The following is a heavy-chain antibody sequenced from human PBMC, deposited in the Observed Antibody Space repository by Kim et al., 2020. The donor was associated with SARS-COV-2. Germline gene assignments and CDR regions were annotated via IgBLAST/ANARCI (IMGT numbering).Heavy chain of an antibody. Sequence: GGSLRLSCAASGFTVSSNYMSWVRQAPGKGLEWVSVIYSGGSTYYADSVKGRFTIPRDNSKNTLYLQMNSLRAEDTAVYYCARDKDGGLGMDVWGQGTTVTVSS. V-gene: IGHV3-66*02. CDR1: GFTVSSNY. J-gene: IGHJ6*02. CDR2: IYSGGST. CDR3: ARDKDGGLGMDV. D-gene: IGHD2-15*01.